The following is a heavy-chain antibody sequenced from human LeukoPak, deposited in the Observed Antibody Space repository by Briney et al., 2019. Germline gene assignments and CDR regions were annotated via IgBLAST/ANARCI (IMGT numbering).Heavy chain of an antibody. D-gene: IGHD3-10*01. V-gene: IGHV3-73*01. CDR2: IRSKVNSYAT. J-gene: IGHJ4*02. CDR3: IEYYYDSGTSRDLFG. CDR1: GLTFSGSA. Sequence: PGGSLRLSCAASGLTFSGSAMSWVRQASGKGLEWVGRIRSKVNSYATAYAASVKGRFTVSRDDSKNMAYLQMSSLRTEDTAVYYCIEYYYDSGTSRDLFGWGQGALVTVSS.